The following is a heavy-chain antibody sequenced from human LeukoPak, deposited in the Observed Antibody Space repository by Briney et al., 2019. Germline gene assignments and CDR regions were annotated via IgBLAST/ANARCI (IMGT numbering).Heavy chain of an antibody. CDR2: IIPIFGTA. J-gene: IGHJ3*02. D-gene: IGHD2-8*01. Sequence: ASVKVSCKASGGTFSSYAISWVRQAPGQGLEWMGGIIPIFGTANYAQKFQGRVTITTDESTSTAYMELSSLRSEDTAVYYCASAMVAVDASDIWGQGTMVTVSS. CDR3: ASAMVAVDASDI. V-gene: IGHV1-69*05. CDR1: GGTFSSYA.